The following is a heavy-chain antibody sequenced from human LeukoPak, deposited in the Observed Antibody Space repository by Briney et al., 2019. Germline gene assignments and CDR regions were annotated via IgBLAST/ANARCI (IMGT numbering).Heavy chain of an antibody. CDR2: ISSSGSGT. V-gene: IGHV3-23*01. CDR3: AKVLEWLIFDY. J-gene: IGHJ4*02. CDR1: EFTFSRYA. Sequence: TGGSLRLSCAASEFTFSRYAMSWVRQTPGKGLEWVSTISSSGSGTYYADSVKGRFTISRDNSENTMYLQMVSLRVEDTAVYYCAKVLEWLIFDYWGQGTLVSVSS. D-gene: IGHD3-3*01.